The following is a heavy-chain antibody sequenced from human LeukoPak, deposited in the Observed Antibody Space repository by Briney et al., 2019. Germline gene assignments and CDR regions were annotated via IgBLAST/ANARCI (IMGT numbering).Heavy chain of an antibody. V-gene: IGHV4-59*01. CDR1: GGSISSYY. CDR3: ARGGDYEYWFDP. J-gene: IGHJ5*02. Sequence: SETLSLTCTVSGGSISSYYWSWIRQPPGKGLEWIGYIYYSGSTNYNPSLKSRVTISVDTSKNQFSLKLSSVTAADTAVYYCARGGDYEYWFDPWGRGTLVTVSS. D-gene: IGHD4-17*01. CDR2: IYYSGST.